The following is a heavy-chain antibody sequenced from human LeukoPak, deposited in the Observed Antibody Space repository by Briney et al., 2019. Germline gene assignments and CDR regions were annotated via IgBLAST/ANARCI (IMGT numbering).Heavy chain of an antibody. CDR3: ARLKDYGGDLFDY. Sequence: GGSLRLSCAASGFTFSSYAIHWVRQAPGKGLEWVAVISYDGSNKYYADSVKGRFTISRDNSKNTLYLQMNSLRAEDTAVYYCARLKDYGGDLFDYWGQGTLVTVSS. CDR1: GFTFSSYA. CDR2: ISYDGSNK. J-gene: IGHJ4*02. D-gene: IGHD4-23*01. V-gene: IGHV3-30*04.